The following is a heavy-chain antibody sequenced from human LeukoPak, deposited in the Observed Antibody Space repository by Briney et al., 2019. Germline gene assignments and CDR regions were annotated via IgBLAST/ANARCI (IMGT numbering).Heavy chain of an antibody. CDR2: IKQDGSEK. V-gene: IGHV3-7*04. J-gene: IGHJ4*02. Sequence: GGSLRLSCAASGFTFSTYWMSWVRRAPGKGLEWVANIKQDGSEKYYVDSVEGRFTISRDNAKNSLYLQMNSLRAEDTAVYYCARGGWFPHYYFDYWGQGTLVTVSS. D-gene: IGHD3-10*01. CDR1: GFTFSTYW. CDR3: ARGGWFPHYYFDY.